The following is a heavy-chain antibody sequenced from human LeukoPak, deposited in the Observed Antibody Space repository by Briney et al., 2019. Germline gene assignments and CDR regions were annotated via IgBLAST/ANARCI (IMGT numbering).Heavy chain of an antibody. D-gene: IGHD3-3*01. J-gene: IGHJ3*02. CDR1: GFTFSSYA. CDR2: ISGSGGST. CDR3: AKGYDFWSGYYHDDAFDI. V-gene: IGHV3-23*01. Sequence: GGSLRLSCAASGFTFSSYAMSWVRQAPRKGLEWVSAISGSGGSTYYADSVKGRFTISRDNSKNTLYLQMNSLRAEDTAVYYCAKGYDFWSGYYHDDAFDIWGQGTMVTVSS.